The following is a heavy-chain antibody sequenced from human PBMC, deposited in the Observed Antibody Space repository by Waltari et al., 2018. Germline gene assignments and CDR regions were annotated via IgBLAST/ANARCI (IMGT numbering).Heavy chain of an antibody. D-gene: IGHD2-15*01. V-gene: IGHV3-23*01. CDR3: AKDRYCSGGSCYLDYFDY. CDR1: GFTFSSYA. J-gene: IGHJ4*02. CDR2: ISGSVGIT. Sequence: EVQLLESGGGLVQPGGSLRLSCAASGFTFSSYAMSWVRQAPGKGLEWVSAISGSVGITYYADSVKGRFTISRDNSKNTLYLQMNSLRAEDTAVYYCAKDRYCSGGSCYLDYFDYWGQGTLVTVSS.